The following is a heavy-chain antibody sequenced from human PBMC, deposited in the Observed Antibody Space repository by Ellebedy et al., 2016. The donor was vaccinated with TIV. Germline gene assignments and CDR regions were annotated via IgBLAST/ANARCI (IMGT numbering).Heavy chain of an antibody. J-gene: IGHJ4*02. CDR2: IVVGTGNT. CDR3: ATGPSRATQPEY. V-gene: IGHV1-58*02. CDR1: GFTFTNSA. D-gene: IGHD1-26*01. Sequence: ASVKVSCKASGFTFTNSAMQWVRQARGQRLEWIGWIVVGTGNTNYAQKFQERVTITRDTSTSTAYMELSSLRSEDTAVYYCATGPSRATQPEYWGQGTLVTVSS.